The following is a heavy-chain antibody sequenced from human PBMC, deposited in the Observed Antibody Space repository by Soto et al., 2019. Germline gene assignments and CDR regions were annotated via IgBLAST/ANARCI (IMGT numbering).Heavy chain of an antibody. CDR3: STADGCGVVTPFFEY. CDR1: GASISSRSHS. CDR2: SYYRGST. D-gene: IGHD3-3*01. J-gene: IGHJ4*02. Sequence: SEPLSLTCTVSGASISSRSHSWGWIRQSPGKHLEWIGSSYYRGSTHYNPSLKTRVTISVDTSKNQVFLKVFSVTAADTVVYCCSTADGCGVVTPFFEYWGEGILVSVST. V-gene: IGHV4-39*01.